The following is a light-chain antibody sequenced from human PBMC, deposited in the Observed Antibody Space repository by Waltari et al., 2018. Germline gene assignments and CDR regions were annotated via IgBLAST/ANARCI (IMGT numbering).Light chain of an antibody. Sequence: SYELTQPPSVSVSPGHTARITCPGEALPNKYAYWYRQKSGQAPVLVIYEDTKRTSGIPGRISGSNSGAVATLTITGAQVEDEADYYCYSTDYTGNYWVFGGGTKLTVL. CDR2: EDT. CDR3: YSTDYTGNYWV. J-gene: IGLJ3*02. CDR1: ALPNKY. V-gene: IGLV3-10*01.